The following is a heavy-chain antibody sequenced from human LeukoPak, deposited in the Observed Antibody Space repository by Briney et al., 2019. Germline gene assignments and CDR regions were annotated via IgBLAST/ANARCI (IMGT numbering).Heavy chain of an antibody. Sequence: PSETLSLTCTVSGDSISRYYWSWIRQSPGKGLEWLGFISSRGRTNYNYALKSRVTISADTSKNQSSLSLTSATAADTAVYYCARHRENYYESSHMGFDPWGQGTLVIVSS. CDR1: GDSISRYY. CDR3: ARHRENYYESSHMGFDP. J-gene: IGHJ5*02. D-gene: IGHD3-22*01. V-gene: IGHV4-59*08. CDR2: ISSRGRT.